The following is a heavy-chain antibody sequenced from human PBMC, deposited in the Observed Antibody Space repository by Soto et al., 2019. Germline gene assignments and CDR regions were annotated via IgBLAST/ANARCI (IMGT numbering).Heavy chain of an antibody. J-gene: IGHJ6*02. V-gene: IGHV1-69*01. D-gene: IGHD2-15*01. Sequence: QVQLVQSGAEVKKPGSSVKVSCKASGGTFSSYAISWVRQAPGQGLEWMGGINPIFGTANYAQKFQGRVTITADESTSTAYMELSSLRSEDMAVYYCARSSPYCSGGSCSSYGMDVWGQGTTVTVSS. CDR1: GGTFSSYA. CDR2: INPIFGTA. CDR3: ARSSPYCSGGSCSSYGMDV.